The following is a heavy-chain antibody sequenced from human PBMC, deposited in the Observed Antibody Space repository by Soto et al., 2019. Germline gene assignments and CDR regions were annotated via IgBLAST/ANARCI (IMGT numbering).Heavy chain of an antibody. J-gene: IGHJ5*01. Sequence: GGSLRLSCAASGFTFSSYAMHWVRQAPGKGLEYVSAISSNGGSTYYADSVKGRFTISRDNSKNTLYLQMSSLRAEDTAVYYCVKDSRHTYIVVVPAAMDNWFDPWGQGILVTVSS. V-gene: IGHV3-64D*08. D-gene: IGHD2-2*01. CDR1: GFTFSSYA. CDR3: VKDSRHTYIVVVPAAMDNWFDP. CDR2: ISSNGGST.